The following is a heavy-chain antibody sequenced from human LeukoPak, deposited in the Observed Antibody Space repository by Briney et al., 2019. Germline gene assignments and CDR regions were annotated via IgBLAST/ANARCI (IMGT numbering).Heavy chain of an antibody. J-gene: IGHJ4*02. CDR2: INPDTDFT. Sequence: ASVKVSCKTSGYRFTDDYIHWVRQAPGQGREWMGWINPDTDFTNYAQKFRGRVIMTRDTSISTAYMDVRRLTVDDAAIYYCAPTSEAYTSNWSVWGQGTLVTDS. CDR1: GYRFTDDY. D-gene: IGHD3-16*01. CDR3: APTSEAYTSNWSV. V-gene: IGHV1-2*02.